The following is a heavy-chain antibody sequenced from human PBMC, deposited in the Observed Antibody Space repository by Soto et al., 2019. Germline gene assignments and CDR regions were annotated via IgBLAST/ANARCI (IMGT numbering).Heavy chain of an antibody. CDR1: GFTFSSYA. CDR3: AKDVNDPHNYGDYNFHY. D-gene: IGHD4-17*01. J-gene: IGHJ4*02. CDR2: VSYVGSHE. V-gene: IGHV3-30*18. Sequence: QVQLVESGGGVVQPGTSLRLSCAASGFTFSSYAMHWVRQAPGKGLEWVAVVSYVGSHEFYADFVEGRFTIARDNSKDTLYLQMNSLRAEDTAVYYCAKDVNDPHNYGDYNFHYWGQGTLVTVSS.